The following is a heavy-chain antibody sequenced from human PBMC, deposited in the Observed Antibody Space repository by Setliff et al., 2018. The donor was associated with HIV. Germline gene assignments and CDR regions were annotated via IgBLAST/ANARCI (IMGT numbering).Heavy chain of an antibody. CDR3: ATGGMAAAGPGGGHGLDV. CDR2: IDQDGSEK. CDR1: GFTFSSYW. Sequence: GGSLRLSCAASGFTFSSYWMCWVRQAPGKGLEWVANIDQDGSEKNYVDSVKGRFTISRDSSKNTLSLQMSSLRAEDTALYYCATGGMAAAGPGGGHGLDVWGQGTTVTVSS. V-gene: IGHV3-7*03. D-gene: IGHD6-13*01. J-gene: IGHJ6*02.